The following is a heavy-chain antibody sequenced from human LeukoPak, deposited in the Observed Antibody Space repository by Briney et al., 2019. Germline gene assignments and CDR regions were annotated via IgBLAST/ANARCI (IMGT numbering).Heavy chain of an antibody. D-gene: IGHD1-14*01. CDR3: AKDSFGYLMGNHAFAI. V-gene: IGHV3-23*01. CDR1: GFTFSSYA. Sequence: GGSLRLSCAASGFTFSSYAMSWVRQAPGKGLEWVSAISGRGGSTYYAEPVKGRFTISTDNSKNTVYLEMNRLRADDTAVYYLAKDSFGYLMGNHAFAIWGQGQMATVSS. CDR2: ISGRGGST. J-gene: IGHJ3*02.